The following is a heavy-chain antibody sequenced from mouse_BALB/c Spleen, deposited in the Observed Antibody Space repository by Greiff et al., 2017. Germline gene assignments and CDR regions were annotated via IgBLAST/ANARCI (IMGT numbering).Heavy chain of an antibody. Sequence: DLVKPGASVKLSCKASGYTFTSYWINWTKQRPGQGLEWIGRIAPGSGSTYYNEMFKGKATLTVDTSSSTAYIQLSSLSSEDSAVYFCAREGRAMDYWGQGTSVTVSS. CDR2: IAPGSGST. V-gene: IGHV1S41*01. J-gene: IGHJ4*01. CDR1: GYTFTSYW. CDR3: AREGRAMDY.